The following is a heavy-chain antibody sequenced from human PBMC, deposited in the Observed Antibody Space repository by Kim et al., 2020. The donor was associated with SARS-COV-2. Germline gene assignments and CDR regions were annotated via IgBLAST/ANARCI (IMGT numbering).Heavy chain of an antibody. J-gene: IGHJ4*02. Sequence: SETLSLTCAVSGGSISSSNWWSWVRQPPGKGLEWIGEIYHSGSTNYNPSLKSRVTISVDKSKNQFSLKLSSVTAADTAVYYCASIDDSRGSPTFDYWGQGTLVTVSS. CDR1: GGSISSSNW. CDR3: ASIDDSRGSPTFDY. D-gene: IGHD3-22*01. V-gene: IGHV4-4*02. CDR2: IYHSGST.